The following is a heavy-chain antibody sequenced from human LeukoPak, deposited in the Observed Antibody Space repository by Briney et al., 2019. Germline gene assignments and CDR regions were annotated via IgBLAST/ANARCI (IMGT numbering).Heavy chain of an antibody. D-gene: IGHD6-6*01. J-gene: IGHJ4*02. V-gene: IGHV6-1*01. Sequence: SQTLSLTCAISGDRVSTNSGAWNWIRQSPSRGLEWLGRTYYRSRWHFDYTASVNSRISINPDTSKNQFSLRLSSVTAADTAVYYCASAPGPARPWDYWGQGTLVTVSS. CDR1: GDRVSTNSGA. CDR3: ASAPGPARPWDY. CDR2: TYYRSRWHF.